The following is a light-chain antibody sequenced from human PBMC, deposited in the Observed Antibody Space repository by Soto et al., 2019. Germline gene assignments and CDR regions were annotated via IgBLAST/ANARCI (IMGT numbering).Light chain of an antibody. CDR2: DVS. Sequence: QSALTQPASVSGSPGQSITISCTGSSSDIGGYNYVSWYQQHPGKAPQLMIYDVSYRPSGISDRFSGSKSGNTASLTISGLQPKDEADYYCSSYVASSTLFGGGTKLTVL. CDR1: SSDIGGYNY. J-gene: IGLJ3*02. V-gene: IGLV2-14*03. CDR3: SSYVASSTL.